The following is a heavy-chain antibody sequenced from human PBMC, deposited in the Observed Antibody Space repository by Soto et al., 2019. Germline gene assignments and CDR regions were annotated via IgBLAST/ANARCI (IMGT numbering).Heavy chain of an antibody. CDR2: INHSGST. CDR1: GGSFSGYY. D-gene: IGHD2-2*01. V-gene: IGHV4-34*01. Sequence: QVQLQQWGAGLLKPSETLSLTCAVYGGSFSGYYWSWIRQPPGKGLEWIGEINHSGSTNYNPSLKSRVTISVDTSKNQFSLKLSSVTAADTAVYYCARGKVEMANGVLDYWGQGTLVTVSS. J-gene: IGHJ4*02. CDR3: ARGKVEMANGVLDY.